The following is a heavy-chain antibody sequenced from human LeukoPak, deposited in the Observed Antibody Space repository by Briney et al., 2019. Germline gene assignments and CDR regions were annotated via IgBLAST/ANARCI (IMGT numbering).Heavy chain of an antibody. V-gene: IGHV3-48*03. CDR1: GFTFSSYE. CDR2: ISSSGSTI. D-gene: IGHD2-15*01. Sequence: PGGSLRLSCAASGFTFSSYEMNWVRQAPGKGLEWVSYISSSGSTIYYADSVKGRFTISRDNAKNSLYLQMNSLRAEDTAVYYCARGDKVVGADYHYYIDIWGKGTPVTISS. J-gene: IGHJ6*03. CDR3: ARGDKVVGADYHYYIDI.